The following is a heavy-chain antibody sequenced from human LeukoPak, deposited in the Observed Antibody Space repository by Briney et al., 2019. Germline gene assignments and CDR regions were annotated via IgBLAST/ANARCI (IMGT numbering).Heavy chain of an antibody. CDR1: GGSISGSH. CDR2: VHSSGFT. J-gene: IGHJ4*02. V-gene: IGHV4-4*07. Sequence: SETLSLTCTVSGGSISGSHWSWIRQAAGEGLEWIGRVHSSGFTDYRPSLKSRVTLSVDTSKSQFSLQLSSVTAADTAVYYCARDPDYFDYWGQGTLVTVSS. CDR3: ARDPDYFDY.